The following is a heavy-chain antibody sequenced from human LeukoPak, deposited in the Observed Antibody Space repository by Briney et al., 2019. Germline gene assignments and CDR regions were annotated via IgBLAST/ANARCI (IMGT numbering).Heavy chain of an antibody. J-gene: IGHJ6*02. CDR1: GYTFTGYY. CDR2: INPNSGGT. Sequence: ASVTVSCKASGYTFTGYYMHWVRQAPGQGLEWMGWINPNSGGTNYAQKFQGRVTMTRDTSISTAYMELSRLRSDDTAVYYCARVSTDDSRVDYYGMDVWGQGTTVTVSS. CDR3: ARVSTDDSRVDYYGMDV. V-gene: IGHV1-2*02. D-gene: IGHD3-3*01.